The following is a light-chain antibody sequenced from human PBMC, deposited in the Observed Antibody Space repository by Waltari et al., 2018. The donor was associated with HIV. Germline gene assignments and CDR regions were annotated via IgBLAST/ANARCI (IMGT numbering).Light chain of an antibody. CDR2: DVS. CDR3: LQSFTAPLT. CDR1: QNIYKF. Sequence: DTPLTLSLSSLSASIADRLQIACRASQNIYKFLSWYQQKSGKAPNLLIYDVSSLQSGVPSRFSGSGSGTEFTLTISSLQVEDFATYYCLQSFTAPLTFGPGTKLDIK. J-gene: IGKJ3*01. V-gene: IGKV1-39*01.